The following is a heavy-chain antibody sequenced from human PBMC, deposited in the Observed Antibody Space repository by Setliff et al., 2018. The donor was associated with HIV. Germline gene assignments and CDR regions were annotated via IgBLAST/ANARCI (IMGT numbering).Heavy chain of an antibody. CDR1: GYSISSDYY. CDR3: AAFPVSPVTTQDY. Sequence: PSETLSLTCTVSGYSISSDYYWGWIRQPPGKGLEWIGNIYRSGSTYYNPSLKSRVTISVDTSKNQFSLKLSSVTAADTAMYYCAAFPVSPVTTQDYWGQGTPVTVSS. J-gene: IGHJ4*02. D-gene: IGHD4-17*01. V-gene: IGHV4-38-2*02. CDR2: IYRSGST.